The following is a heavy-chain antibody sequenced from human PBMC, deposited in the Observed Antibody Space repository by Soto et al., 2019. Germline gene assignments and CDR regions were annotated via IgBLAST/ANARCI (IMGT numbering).Heavy chain of an antibody. V-gene: IGHV4-30-4*01. CDR2: IYYSGST. CDR3: ARELSRYGDYGPHFDY. D-gene: IGHD4-17*01. CDR1: GGSISSGDYY. Sequence: PSETLSLTCTVSGGSISSGDYYWSWIRQPPGKGLEWIRYIYYSGSTYYNPSLKSRVTISVDTSKNQFSLKLSSVTAADTAVYYCARELSRYGDYGPHFDYWGQGTLVTVSS. J-gene: IGHJ4*02.